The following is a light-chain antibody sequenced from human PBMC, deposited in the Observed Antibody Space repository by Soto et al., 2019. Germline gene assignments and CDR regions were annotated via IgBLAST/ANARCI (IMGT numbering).Light chain of an antibody. J-gene: IGLJ1*01. CDR3: CSYAGRYTYV. Sequence: QSVLTQPGSVSGSPGQSVTISCTGASSDVGCYNYVSWYQQHPGKAPKLMIYDVSKRPSGVPDRFSGSKSGNTASLTISGLQTEDEDDYYCCSYAGRYTYVFGAGTKLTVL. CDR1: SSDVGCYNY. V-gene: IGLV2-11*01. CDR2: DVS.